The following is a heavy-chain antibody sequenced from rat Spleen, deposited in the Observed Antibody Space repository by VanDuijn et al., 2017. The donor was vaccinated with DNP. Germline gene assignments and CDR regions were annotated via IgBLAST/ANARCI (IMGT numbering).Heavy chain of an antibody. CDR2: IRYDGGVT. V-gene: IGHV5-22*01. J-gene: IGHJ2*01. CDR3: TRHVLPLRVWDY. D-gene: IGHD1-4*01. CDR1: GFTFSDYY. Sequence: EVQLVASGGGFVQPGGSLKLSCAASGFTFSDYYMAWVRQTPTKGLEWVAYIRYDGGVTYYGDSVKGRFTISRDNAKSTLYLQMNSLRSEDMATYYCTRHVLPLRVWDYWGQGVMVTVSS.